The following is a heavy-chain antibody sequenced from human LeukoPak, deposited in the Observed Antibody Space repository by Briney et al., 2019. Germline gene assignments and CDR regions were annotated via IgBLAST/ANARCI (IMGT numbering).Heavy chain of an antibody. CDR3: ASQKPFIDGGDY. Sequence: PSEALSLTCTVSGGSISSGDYYWSWIRQPPGKGLEWIGEINHSGSTNYNPSLKSRVTISVDTSKNQFSLKLSSVTAADTAVYYCASQKPFIDGGDYWGQGTLVTVSS. J-gene: IGHJ4*02. V-gene: IGHV4-39*07. CDR1: GGSISSGDYY. CDR2: INHSGST. D-gene: IGHD3-16*01.